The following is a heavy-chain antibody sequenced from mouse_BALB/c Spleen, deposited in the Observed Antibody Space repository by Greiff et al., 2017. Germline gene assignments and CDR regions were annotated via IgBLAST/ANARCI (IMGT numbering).Heavy chain of an antibody. J-gene: IGHJ3*01. CDR1: GFSLTSYG. CDR2: IWGDGST. V-gene: IGHV2-3*01. D-gene: IGHD2-1*01. Sequence: QVQLKESGPGLVAPSQSLSITCTVSGFSLTSYGVSWVRQPPGKGLEWLGVIWGDGSTNYHSALISRLSISKDNSKSQVFLKLNSLQTDDTATYYCAKPRGNYDAWFAYWGQGTLVTVSA. CDR3: AKPRGNYDAWFAY.